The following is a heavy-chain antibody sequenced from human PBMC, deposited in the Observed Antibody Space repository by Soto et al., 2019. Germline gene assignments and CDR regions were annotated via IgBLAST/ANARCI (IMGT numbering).Heavy chain of an antibody. D-gene: IGHD2-2*01. CDR1: GGTFSSYA. CDR3: AISQGSSTSIVISYYYYYGMDV. CDR2: IIPISGTA. J-gene: IGHJ6*02. Sequence: QVQLVQSGAEVKKPGSSVKVSCKASGGTFSSYAISWVRQAPGQGLEWMGGIIPISGTANYAQKFQGRVTITADESTSTAYMELSSLRSKETALYYCAISQGSSTSIVISYYYYYGMDVWGQGTTVTVSS. V-gene: IGHV1-69*01.